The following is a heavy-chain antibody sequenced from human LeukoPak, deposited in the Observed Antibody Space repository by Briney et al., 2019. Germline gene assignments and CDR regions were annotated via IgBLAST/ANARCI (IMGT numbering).Heavy chain of an antibody. CDR2: MNPNSGNT. Sequence: GASVKVSCKASGYTFTSYDINWVRQAPGQGLEWMGWMNPNSGNTGYAQKFQGRVTMTRNTSISTAYMELSSLRSEDTAVYYCARGQGEILTGYYEFDHWGQGTLVTVSS. V-gene: IGHV1-8*01. CDR1: GYTFTSYD. J-gene: IGHJ4*02. D-gene: IGHD3-9*01. CDR3: ARGQGEILTGYYEFDH.